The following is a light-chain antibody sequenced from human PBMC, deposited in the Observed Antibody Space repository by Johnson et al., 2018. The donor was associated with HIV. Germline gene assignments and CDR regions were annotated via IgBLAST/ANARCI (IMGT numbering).Light chain of an antibody. CDR3: GTWDSSLSGV. CDR1: SSNIGNNY. CDR2: ENN. J-gene: IGLJ1*01. V-gene: IGLV1-51*02. Sequence: TQPPSVSAAPGQKVTISCSGSSSNIGNNYVSWYQQLPGTAPKLLIYENNKRPSGIPDRFSGSKSGTSATLGITGLQTGDEADYYCGTWDSSLSGVFGTGTKVTVL.